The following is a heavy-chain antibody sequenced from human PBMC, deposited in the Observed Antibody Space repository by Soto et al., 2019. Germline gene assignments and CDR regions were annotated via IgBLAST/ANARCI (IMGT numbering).Heavy chain of an antibody. CDR3: AKDRAPRLYYYYGMDV. CDR2: ISYDGSNK. J-gene: IGHJ6*02. Sequence: QVQLVESGGGVVQPGRSLRLSCAASGFTFSSYGMHWVRQAPGKGLEWVAGISYDGSNKYYADSVKGRFTISRDNSKNTLYLQMNSLRAEDTAVYYCAKDRAPRLYYYYGMDVWGQGTTVTVSS. D-gene: IGHD3-10*01. CDR1: GFTFSSYG. V-gene: IGHV3-30*18.